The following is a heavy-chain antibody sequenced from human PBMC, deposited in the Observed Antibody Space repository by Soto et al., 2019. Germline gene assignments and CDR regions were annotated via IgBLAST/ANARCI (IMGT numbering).Heavy chain of an antibody. V-gene: IGHV1-69*01. CDR2: IIPIIGPA. CDR3: ARDLGTTIAGPPRRETYGWLDP. Sequence: QVQLVQSGAEVKRPGSSVKLSCKASGGTFTYYGISWVRQAPVQGLEWMGGIIPIIGPATYAQKFQGRVTISADRSTSTAYMELSSLGSEDTALYYCARDLGTTIAGPPRRETYGWLDPWGQGTLVTVSS. D-gene: IGHD3-22*01. J-gene: IGHJ5*02. CDR1: GGTFTYYG.